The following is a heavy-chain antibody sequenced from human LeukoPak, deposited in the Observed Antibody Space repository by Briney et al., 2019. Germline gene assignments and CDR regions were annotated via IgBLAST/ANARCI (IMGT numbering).Heavy chain of an antibody. D-gene: IGHD1-26*01. V-gene: IGHV3-23*01. CDR2: ISGSGGRT. Sequence: PGGSLRLPCAASGFTFSSYAMSWVRQAPGKGLEWVSAISGSGGRTYHADSVKGRFTISRDNSKNTLYLQMNSLRAEDTAVYYCAKGGESYRTGLDYWGKGTLVTVSS. CDR3: AKGGESYRTGLDY. J-gene: IGHJ4*02. CDR1: GFTFSSYA.